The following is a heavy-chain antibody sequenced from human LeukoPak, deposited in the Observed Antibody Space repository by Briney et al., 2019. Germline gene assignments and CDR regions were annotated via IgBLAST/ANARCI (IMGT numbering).Heavy chain of an antibody. CDR3: AREGPAAGQSAFDI. V-gene: IGHV3-48*03. CDR1: GFSFSSHE. Sequence: PGGSLRLSCAASGFSFSSHEMNWVRQAPGRGLEWISYISSSGSSIYYGDSIKGRFTVSRDNAKNSLYLQMNSLRAEDTAVYYCAREGPAAGQSAFDIWGQGTMVTVSS. J-gene: IGHJ3*02. CDR2: ISSSGSSI.